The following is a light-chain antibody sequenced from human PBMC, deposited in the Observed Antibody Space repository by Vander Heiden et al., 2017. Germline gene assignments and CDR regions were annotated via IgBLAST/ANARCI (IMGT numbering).Light chain of an antibody. J-gene: IGKJ4*01. Sequence: DIVMTQSPDPLAVSLGERATIHCKSSQSVLYSSNNKNYLAWYQQKPGQPPKLLIYWASTRESGVPDRFSGSGSGTDFTLTISSLQAEDVAVYYCQQDFSTPLTFGGGTKVEIK. CDR2: WAS. CDR3: QQDFSTPLT. V-gene: IGKV4-1*01. CDR1: QSVLYSSNNKNY.